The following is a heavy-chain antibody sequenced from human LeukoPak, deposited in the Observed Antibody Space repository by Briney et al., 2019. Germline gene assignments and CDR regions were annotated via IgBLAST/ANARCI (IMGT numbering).Heavy chain of an antibody. J-gene: IGHJ4*02. CDR1: RFTFSSYK. Sequence: GGSLRLSCAASRFTFSSYKMHWVRQAPGKGLEWVSYISGTGSTIFYADSVKGRFTISRDNAKNSLYLLMNSLRAEDTAVYYCAREASYYCDYWGQGTLVTVSS. D-gene: IGHD6-6*01. CDR3: AREASYYCDY. CDR2: ISGTGSTI. V-gene: IGHV3-48*03.